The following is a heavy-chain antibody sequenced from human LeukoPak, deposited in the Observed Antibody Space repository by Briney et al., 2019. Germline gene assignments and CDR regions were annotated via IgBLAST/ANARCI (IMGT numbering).Heavy chain of an antibody. CDR1: GGSFSGYY. V-gene: IGHV4-34*01. CDR3: ARVPKLLNHNWFDP. Sequence: PSETLSLTCAVYGGSFSGYYWSWIRQPPGKGLEWIGEINHSGSTNYNPSLKSRATISVDTSKNQFSLKLSSVTAADTAVYYCARVPKLLNHNWFDPWGQGTLVTVSS. CDR2: INHSGST. J-gene: IGHJ5*02. D-gene: IGHD1-14*01.